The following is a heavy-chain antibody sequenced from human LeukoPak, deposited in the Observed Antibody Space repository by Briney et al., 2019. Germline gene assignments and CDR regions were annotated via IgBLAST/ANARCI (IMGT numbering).Heavy chain of an antibody. CDR3: ARQRSRALDL. J-gene: IGHJ3*01. Sequence: SQTLSLTCALPGDSVSNNGVAWNWIRQSPARGLEWLGRTYFGSKWYNDYAMSVKSRITINPDTSKNQFSLQLNSVTPEDTAVYFCARQRSRALDLWGQGTMVTVSS. CDR2: TYFGSKWYN. D-gene: IGHD1-1*01. CDR1: GDSVSNNGVA. V-gene: IGHV6-1*01.